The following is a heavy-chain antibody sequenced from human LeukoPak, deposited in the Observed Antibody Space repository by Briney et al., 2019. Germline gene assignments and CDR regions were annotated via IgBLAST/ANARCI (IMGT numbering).Heavy chain of an antibody. CDR2: ISYDGSNK. CDR3: AKDIRGYRPTCYYYYMDV. CDR1: GFTVSSNY. J-gene: IGHJ6*03. V-gene: IGHV3-30*18. Sequence: GGSLRLSCAASGFTVSSNYMSWVRQAPGKGLEWVAVISYDGSNKYYADSVKGRFTISRGNSKNTLYLQMNSLRAEDTAVYYCAKDIRGYRPTCYYYYMDVWGKGTTVTVSS. D-gene: IGHD5-18*01.